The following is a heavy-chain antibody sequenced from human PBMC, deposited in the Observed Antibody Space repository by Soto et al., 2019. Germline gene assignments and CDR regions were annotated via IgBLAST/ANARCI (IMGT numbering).Heavy chain of an antibody. J-gene: IGHJ3*02. Sequence: ASLKVSCKASGYTFTSYYMHWVRQAPGQGLEWMGIINPSGGSTSYAQKFQGRVTMTRDTSTSTVYMELSSLRSEDTAVYYCARDSDSGDIVVVVAVPSAFDIWGQGTMVTVSS. V-gene: IGHV1-46*01. D-gene: IGHD2-15*01. CDR2: INPSGGST. CDR1: GYTFTSYY. CDR3: ARDSDSGDIVVVVAVPSAFDI.